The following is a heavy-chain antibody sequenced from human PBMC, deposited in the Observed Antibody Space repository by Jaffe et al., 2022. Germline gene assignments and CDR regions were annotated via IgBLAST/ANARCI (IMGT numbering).Heavy chain of an antibody. CDR2: IYYSGST. CDR1: GGSISSYY. CDR3: ARDLGLYGDYVGWFDP. V-gene: IGHV4-59*01. J-gene: IGHJ5*02. Sequence: QVQLQESGPGLVKPSETLSLTCTVSGGSISSYYWSWIRQPPGKGLEWIGYIYYSGSTNYNPSLKSRVTISVDTSKNQFSLKLSSVTAADTAVYYCARDLGLYGDYVGWFDPWGQGTLVTVSS. D-gene: IGHD4-17*01.